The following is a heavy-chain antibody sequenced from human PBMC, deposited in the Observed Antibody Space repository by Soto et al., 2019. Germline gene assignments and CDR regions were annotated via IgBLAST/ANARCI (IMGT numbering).Heavy chain of an antibody. D-gene: IGHD1-26*01. J-gene: IGHJ4*02. CDR3: ARREIQGPIDY. CDR1: GYSISSSNW. CDR2: SGTT. V-gene: IGHV4-28*01. Sequence: QVQLQESGPGLVKPSDTLSLTCAVSGYSISSSNWWGWIRQPPGKGLEWIGYSGTTYYNPSLKSRVTMSVYTSKNQFSLKLTSVTAVDTAVYYCARREIQGPIDYWGQGTLVTVSS.